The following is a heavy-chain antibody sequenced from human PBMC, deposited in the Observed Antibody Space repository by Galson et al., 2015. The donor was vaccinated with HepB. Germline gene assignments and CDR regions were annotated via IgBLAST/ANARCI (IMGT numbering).Heavy chain of an antibody. CDR3: AKDRSMVTTLGYFDY. D-gene: IGHD4-23*01. CDR2: ISGSGGRT. J-gene: IGHJ4*02. V-gene: IGHV3-23*01. Sequence: SLRLSCAASGFTFSSYAMRWVRQAPGKGLEWVSVISGSGGRTWYADSVKGRFTISRDNSKNTLYLQMNSLRAEDTAVYYCAKDRSMVTTLGYFDYWGQGTLVTVSS. CDR1: GFTFSSYA.